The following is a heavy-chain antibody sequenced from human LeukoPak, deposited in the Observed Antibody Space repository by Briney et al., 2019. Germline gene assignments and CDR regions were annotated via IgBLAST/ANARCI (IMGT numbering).Heavy chain of an antibody. CDR3: ARDRSEWSLRSDAFDI. Sequence: ASVKVSCKASGYTFTGYYMHWVRQAPGQGLEWMGWINPNSGGTNYAQKFQGRVTMTRDTSISTAYMELSRLRSDDTAVYYCARDRSEWSLRSDAFDIWGQGTMVTVSS. CDR1: GYTFTGYY. V-gene: IGHV1-2*02. D-gene: IGHD3-3*01. CDR2: INPNSGGT. J-gene: IGHJ3*02.